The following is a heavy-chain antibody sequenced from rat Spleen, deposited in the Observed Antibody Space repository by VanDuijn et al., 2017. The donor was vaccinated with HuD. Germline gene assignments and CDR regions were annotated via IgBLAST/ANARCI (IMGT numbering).Heavy chain of an antibody. V-gene: IGHV5-31*01. D-gene: IGHD1-6*01. CDR3: TRASDSGAVMYTTDY. CDR2: ITNTGGST. J-gene: IGHJ2*01. Sequence: EVQLVESGGGLVQPGRSLKLSCVASGFTFNNYWMTWIRQAPGKGLEWVASITNTGGSTYYPDSVKGRFTMSRDNARRTLHLQMNSLRSEDTATYYCTRASDSGAVMYTTDYWGQGVMVTVSS. CDR1: GFTFNNYW.